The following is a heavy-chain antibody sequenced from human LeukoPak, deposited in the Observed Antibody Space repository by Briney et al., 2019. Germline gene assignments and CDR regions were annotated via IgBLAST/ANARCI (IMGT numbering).Heavy chain of an antibody. CDR1: GDSVSSNSAA. Sequence: SQTLSLTCAISGDSVSSNSAAWHWIRQSPSRGLEWLGRTYYRSKWYNDYAVSVKSRITINPDTSKNQFSLQLNSVTPEDTAVYYCARVKGAVAGAFYYYYYGMDVWGQGTTVTVSS. V-gene: IGHV6-1*01. J-gene: IGHJ6*02. CDR3: ARVKGAVAGAFYYYYYGMDV. D-gene: IGHD6-19*01. CDR2: TYYRSKWYN.